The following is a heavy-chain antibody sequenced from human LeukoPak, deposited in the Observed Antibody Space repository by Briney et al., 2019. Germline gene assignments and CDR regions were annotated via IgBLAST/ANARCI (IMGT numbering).Heavy chain of an antibody. J-gene: IGHJ4*02. Sequence: GRSLRLSCAASGFTFSSYGMSWVRQAPGKGLEWVSAISGSGGSTYYADSVKGRFTISRDNSKNTLYLQMNSLRAEDTAVYYCARIFSGSYLFDYWGQGTLVTVSS. CDR3: ARIFSGSYLFDY. CDR2: ISGSGGST. D-gene: IGHD1-26*01. CDR1: GFTFSSYG. V-gene: IGHV3-23*01.